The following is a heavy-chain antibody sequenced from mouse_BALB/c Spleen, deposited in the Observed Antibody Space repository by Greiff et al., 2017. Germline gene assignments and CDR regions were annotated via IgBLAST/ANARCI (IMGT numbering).Heavy chain of an antibody. D-gene: IGHD1-1*01. V-gene: IGHV1-39*01. J-gene: IGHJ4*01. Sequence: EVQLQQTGPELVKPGASVKISCKASGYSFTDYIMLWVKQSHGKSLEWIGNINPYYGSTSYNLKFKGKATLTVDKSSSTAYMQLNSLTSEDSAVYYCARRGYGSSSYYYAMDYWGQGTSVTVSS. CDR3: ARRGYGSSSYYYAMDY. CDR1: GYSFTDYI. CDR2: INPYYGST.